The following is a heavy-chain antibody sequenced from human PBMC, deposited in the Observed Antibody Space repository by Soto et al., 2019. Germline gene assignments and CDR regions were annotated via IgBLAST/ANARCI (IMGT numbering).Heavy chain of an antibody. D-gene: IGHD1-20*01. CDR2: IYYSGST. Sequence: LSLTCTVSGGSISSYYWSWIRQPPGKGLEWIGYIYYSGSTNYNPSLKSRVTISVDTSKNQFSLKLSSVTAADTAVYYCARLDIRYNRNYVDYWGQGTLVTVSS. V-gene: IGHV4-59*08. CDR3: ARLDIRYNRNYVDY. CDR1: GGSISSYY. J-gene: IGHJ4*02.